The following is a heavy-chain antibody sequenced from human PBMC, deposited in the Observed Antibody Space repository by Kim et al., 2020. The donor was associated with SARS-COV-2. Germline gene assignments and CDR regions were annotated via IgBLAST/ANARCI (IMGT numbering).Heavy chain of an antibody. D-gene: IGHD6-13*01. CDR2: ISYDGSNK. Sequence: GGSLRLSCAASGFTFSSYGMHWVRQAPGKGLEWVAVISYDGSNKYYADSVKGRFTISRDNSKNTLYLQMNSLRAEDTAVYYCAKVGYSGLSYGMDVWGQGTTVTVSS. J-gene: IGHJ6*02. CDR3: AKVGYSGLSYGMDV. V-gene: IGHV3-30*18. CDR1: GFTFSSYG.